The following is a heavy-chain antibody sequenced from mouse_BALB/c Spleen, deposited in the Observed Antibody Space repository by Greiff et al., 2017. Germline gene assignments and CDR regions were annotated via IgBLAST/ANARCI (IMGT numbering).Heavy chain of an antibody. CDR2: ISSGSSNS. V-gene: IGHV5-17*02. CDR3: AREWTCAMDY. CDR1: GFTFSSFG. J-gene: IGHJ4*01. Sequence: EVKLQESGGGLVQPGGSRKLSCAASGFTFSSFGMHWVRQAPEKGLEWVAYISSGSSNSYYADTVKGRFTISRDNPKNTLFLQMTSLRSEDTAMYYCAREWTCAMDYWGQGTSVTVSS. D-gene: IGHD1-3*01.